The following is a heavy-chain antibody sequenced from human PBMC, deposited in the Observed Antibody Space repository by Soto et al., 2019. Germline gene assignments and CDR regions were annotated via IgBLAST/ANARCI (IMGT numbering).Heavy chain of an antibody. CDR3: ARVCSSTSCYTVNYYYGMDV. CDR1: GYTFTGYY. Sequence: ASVKVSCKASGYTFTGYYMHWVRQAPGQGLEWMGWINPNSGGTNYAQKFQGRVTMTRDTSISTAYMELSRLRSDDTAAYYCARVCSSTSCYTVNYYYGMDVWGQGTTVTVSS. D-gene: IGHD2-2*02. CDR2: INPNSGGT. J-gene: IGHJ6*02. V-gene: IGHV1-2*02.